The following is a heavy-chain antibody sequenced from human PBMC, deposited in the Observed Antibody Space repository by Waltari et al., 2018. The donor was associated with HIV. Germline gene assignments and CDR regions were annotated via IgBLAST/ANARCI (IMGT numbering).Heavy chain of an antibody. D-gene: IGHD3-3*01. V-gene: IGHV4-39*01. J-gene: IGHJ4*02. CDR2: IYYGRST. CDR1: GGSISSSDYY. CDR3: ARHHGFLAKLNYFDF. Sequence: QLQMQESGPGLVKPSETLSLTCTVSGGSISSSDYYWGWIRQSPGKGLEWIGNIYYGRSTYYHPSLQSRVTISVDTSKNQFSLRLNSVTAADTAVYFCARHHGFLAKLNYFDFWGQGALVTVSS.